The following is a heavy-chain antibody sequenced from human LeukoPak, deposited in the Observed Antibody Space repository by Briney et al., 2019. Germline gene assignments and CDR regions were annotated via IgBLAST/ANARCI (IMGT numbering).Heavy chain of an antibody. D-gene: IGHD2-15*01. Sequence: SETLSLTCAVYGGSFSGYYWSWIRQPPGKGLEWIGEINHSGSTNYNPSLKSRVTISVDTSKNQFSLKLSSVTAADTAVYYCARTVVVVAASQSFVYWGQGTLVTVSS. CDR3: ARTVVVVAASQSFVY. CDR1: GGSFSGYY. V-gene: IGHV4-34*01. J-gene: IGHJ4*02. CDR2: INHSGST.